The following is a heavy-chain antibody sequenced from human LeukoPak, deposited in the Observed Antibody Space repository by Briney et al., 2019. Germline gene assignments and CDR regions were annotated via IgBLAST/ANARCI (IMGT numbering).Heavy chain of an antibody. CDR1: GGSLSSYY. J-gene: IGHJ4*02. CDR2: IDYSGIP. CDR3: ARYYDILTGYPVTKYFDC. V-gene: IGHV4-59*01. Sequence: PSETLSLTCNVSGGSLSSYYWSWIRQPPGKGLEWIGYIDYSGIPNYNPSLRSRVTISVDTSKNQFSLKLSSVTAADTAVYDCARYYDILTGYPVTKYFDCWGQGTLVTVSS. D-gene: IGHD3-9*01.